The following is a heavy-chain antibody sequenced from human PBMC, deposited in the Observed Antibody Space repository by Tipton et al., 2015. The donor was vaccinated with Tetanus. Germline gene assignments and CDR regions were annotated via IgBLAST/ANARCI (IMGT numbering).Heavy chain of an antibody. CDR1: GYSFTSYW. D-gene: IGHD4-17*01. CDR2: LYPGDSDT. CDR3: ARRDYGDRVWYFDL. V-gene: IGHV5-51*01. J-gene: IGHJ2*01. Sequence: QLVQSGAEVKKPGESLKISCKGSGYSFTSYWIGCVRQMPGKGLEWMGSLYPGDSDTRYSPCFQGQVTSSADKSISTASLQRSGLKASDPAMYYCARRDYGDRVWYFDLWGRGTLVTVSS.